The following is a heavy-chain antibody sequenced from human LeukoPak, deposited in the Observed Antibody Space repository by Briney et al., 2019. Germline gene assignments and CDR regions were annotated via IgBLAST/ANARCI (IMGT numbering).Heavy chain of an antibody. Sequence: PSQTLSLTCTVSGGSISSGGYYWSWIRQPPGKGLEWIGYVYHSGSTYYNPSLKSRVTISVDRSKNQFSLKLSSVTAADTAVYYCARDRGTLLDCSSTSCSRDGPYFDYWGQGTLVTVSS. V-gene: IGHV4-30-2*01. CDR1: GGSISSGGYY. J-gene: IGHJ4*02. CDR3: ARDRGTLLDCSSTSCSRDGPYFDY. CDR2: VYHSGST. D-gene: IGHD2-2*01.